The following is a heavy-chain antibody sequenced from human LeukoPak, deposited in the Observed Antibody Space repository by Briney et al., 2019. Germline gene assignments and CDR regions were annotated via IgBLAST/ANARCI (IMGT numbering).Heavy chain of an antibody. CDR2: INPDSGGT. J-gene: IGHJ5*02. D-gene: IGHD3-3*01. CDR3: ARQPWSSYYFGP. V-gene: IGHV1-2*02. Sequence: ASVKVSCKASGYTLTKYYIHWVRQAPGQGLEWMGWINPDSGGTNSAQKFQDRVTMTRDTSINTAYMELTRLRSDDTAVYYCARQPWSSYYFGPWGQGTLVTVSS. CDR1: GYTLTKYY.